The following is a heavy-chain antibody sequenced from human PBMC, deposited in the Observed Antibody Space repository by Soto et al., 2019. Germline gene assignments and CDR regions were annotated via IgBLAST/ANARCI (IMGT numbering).Heavy chain of an antibody. CDR3: ARPLYFWSGYPLSPVGGMDV. J-gene: IGHJ6*02. D-gene: IGHD3-3*01. V-gene: IGHV3-30-3*01. CDR2: ISYDGSNK. CDR1: GFTFSSYA. Sequence: VRLSCAASGFTFSSYAMHWVRQAPGKGLEWVAVISYDGSNKYYADSVKGRFTISRDNSKNTLYLQMNSLRAEDTAVYYCARPLYFWSGYPLSPVGGMDVWGQGTTVTVSS.